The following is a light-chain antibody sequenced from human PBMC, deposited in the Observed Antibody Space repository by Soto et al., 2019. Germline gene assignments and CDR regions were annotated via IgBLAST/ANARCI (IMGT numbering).Light chain of an antibody. CDR2: DVS. J-gene: IGLJ1*01. CDR3: SSYTSSSTYV. V-gene: IGLV2-14*03. CDR1: STEVGSYNY. Sequence: QSALTQPASVSGSPGQSITISCTGTSTEVGSYNYVSWYQQYPGKAPKLMIYDVSNRPSGVSNRFSGSKSGNTASLTISGLQAEDEADYYCSSYTSSSTYVFGTGTKVTVL.